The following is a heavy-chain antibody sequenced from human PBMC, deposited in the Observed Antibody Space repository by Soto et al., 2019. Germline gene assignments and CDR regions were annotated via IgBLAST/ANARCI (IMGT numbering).Heavy chain of an antibody. V-gene: IGHV3-33*01. D-gene: IGHD6-13*01. Sequence: GGSLRLSCAASGFMFRSCAMHWVRQAPGKGLEWVAGIWYDGSTKYYGDSVKGRYSISRDNSKNMLDLQMNSLRAEDTAVYYCARVASSSSWHIPHFDQWGQGTLVTVSS. CDR1: GFMFRSCA. CDR2: IWYDGSTK. CDR3: ARVASSSSWHIPHFDQ. J-gene: IGHJ4*02.